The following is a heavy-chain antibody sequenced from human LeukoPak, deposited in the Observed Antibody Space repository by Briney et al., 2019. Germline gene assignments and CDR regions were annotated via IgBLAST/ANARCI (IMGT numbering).Heavy chain of an antibody. Sequence: PGGSLRLSCAASGFTFSSYAMSWVRQAPGKGLEWVSAISGSGGSTYYADSVKGRFTISRDNSKNTLYLQMNSLRAEDTAVYYCAKNPWFGEAENWFDPWGQGTLVTVSS. D-gene: IGHD3-10*01. CDR1: GFTFSSYA. V-gene: IGHV3-23*01. CDR3: AKNPWFGEAENWFDP. CDR2: ISGSGGST. J-gene: IGHJ5*02.